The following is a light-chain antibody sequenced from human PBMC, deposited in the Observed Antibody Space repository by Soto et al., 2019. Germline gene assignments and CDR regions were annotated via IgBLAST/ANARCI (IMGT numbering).Light chain of an antibody. Sequence: QSVLTQPASVSGSPGQSITISCTGTSTDVGGYNYVSWYQLHPGEPPKLLIFEVTKRPSGVSNRFSGSKSGNTASLTISGLQDEDESDYFCTSYTTSATYVFGSGTKVTVL. V-gene: IGLV2-14*01. CDR1: STDVGGYNY. CDR3: TSYTTSATYV. CDR2: EVT. J-gene: IGLJ1*01.